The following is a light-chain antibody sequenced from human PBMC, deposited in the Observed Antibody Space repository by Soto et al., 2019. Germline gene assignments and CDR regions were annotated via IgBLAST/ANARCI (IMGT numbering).Light chain of an antibody. V-gene: IGLV2-23*03. Sequence: QSALTQPASVSGSPGQSITISCSGTSSDFGGYNVVSWYQQHPGKAPKLIIYEGTKRPSGVSNRFSGSKSGNAASLTISGLQTEDEADYYCCSYANTSTFWVVFGGGTKVPVL. CDR1: SSDFGGYNV. CDR2: EGT. CDR3: CSYANTSTFWVV. J-gene: IGLJ3*02.